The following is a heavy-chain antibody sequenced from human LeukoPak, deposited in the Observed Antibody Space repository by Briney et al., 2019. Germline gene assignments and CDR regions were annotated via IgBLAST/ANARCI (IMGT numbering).Heavy chain of an antibody. CDR3: ARVEGMATANDAFDI. CDR2: ISYIGST. J-gene: IGHJ3*02. Sequence: SETLSLTCAVSDDSFSSHYWTWIRQPPGKGLEWIGYISYIGSTNYNPSLKSRVTISVDTSKNQFSLKLSSVTAADTAVYYCARVEGMATANDAFDIWGQGTMVTVSS. D-gene: IGHD5-24*01. V-gene: IGHV4-59*11. CDR1: DDSFSSHY.